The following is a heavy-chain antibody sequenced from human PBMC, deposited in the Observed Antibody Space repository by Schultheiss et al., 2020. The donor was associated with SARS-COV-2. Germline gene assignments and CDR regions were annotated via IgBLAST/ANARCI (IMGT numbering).Heavy chain of an antibody. CDR3: LRDSGYDGSSY. J-gene: IGHJ4*02. D-gene: IGHD5-12*01. V-gene: IGHV4-4*07. CDR2: IYSTGTT. Sequence: GSLRLSCTVSGGSISGYYWSWVRQPAGKGLEWIGRIYSTGTTNYNPSLESRVTMSVDTSKNQFSLKLTSVTAADTAVYYCLRDSGYDGSSYWGQGTLVTVSS. CDR1: GGSISGYY.